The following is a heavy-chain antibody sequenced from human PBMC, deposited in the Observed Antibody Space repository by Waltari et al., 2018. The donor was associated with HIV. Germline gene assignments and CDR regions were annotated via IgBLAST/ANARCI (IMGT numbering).Heavy chain of an antibody. Sequence: QVQLESGGGVVQPGGSLRLSCTASGFTFSNYGMYWVRQAPGKGLQWVAFIRYDGTNKYYADSVKGRFIISRDNSKNTLSLQMHSLRAEDTAVYYCAKAPHHYDSSGPVYWGQGTLVTVSS. D-gene: IGHD3-22*01. CDR1: GFTFSNYG. J-gene: IGHJ4*02. V-gene: IGHV3-30*02. CDR2: IRYDGTNK. CDR3: AKAPHHYDSSGPVY.